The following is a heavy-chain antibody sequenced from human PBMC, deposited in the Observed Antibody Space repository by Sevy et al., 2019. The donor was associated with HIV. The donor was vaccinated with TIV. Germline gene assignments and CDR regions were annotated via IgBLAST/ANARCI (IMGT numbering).Heavy chain of an antibody. Sequence: SGPTLVNPTQTLTLTCTFSGFSLSTSGVGVGWIRQPPGKALEWLALIYWDDNKLYSPSLKSRITITNDTSKNQVVPTITNMDPMETATYYCARADYGDYVGYLQHWGQGTLVTVSS. D-gene: IGHD4-17*01. CDR1: GFSLSTSGVG. CDR2: IYWDDNK. V-gene: IGHV2-5*02. CDR3: ARADYGDYVGYLQH. J-gene: IGHJ1*01.